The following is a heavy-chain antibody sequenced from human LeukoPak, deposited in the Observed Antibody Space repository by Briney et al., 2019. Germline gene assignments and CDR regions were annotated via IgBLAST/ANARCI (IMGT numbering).Heavy chain of an antibody. V-gene: IGHV1-8*01. CDR2: MSPNSDNT. CDR3: ARDYGGSSGWFDP. CDR1: GYTFTSYD. Sequence: ASVKVSCKASGYTFTSYDINWVRQATGQGVEWMGWMSPNSDNTGHAQKFQGRVTFTRDTSISTAYMELRSLTSEDTAVYYCARDYGGSSGWFDPWGQGTLVTVSS. D-gene: IGHD4-23*01. J-gene: IGHJ5*02.